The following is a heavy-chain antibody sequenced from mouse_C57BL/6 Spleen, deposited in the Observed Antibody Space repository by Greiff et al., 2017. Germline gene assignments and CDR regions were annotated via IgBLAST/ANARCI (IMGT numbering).Heavy chain of an antibody. Sequence: EVQLVESGGGLVQPGGSMKLSCAASGFTFSDAWMDWVRQSPEKGLEWVAEIRNKANNHATYYAESVKGRFTISRDDSKSSVYLQMNSLRAEDTGIYYCTRGGSYYYGSQFAYWGQGTLVTVSA. D-gene: IGHD1-1*01. CDR1: GFTFSDAW. J-gene: IGHJ3*01. V-gene: IGHV6-6*01. CDR2: IRNKANNHAT. CDR3: TRGGSYYYGSQFAY.